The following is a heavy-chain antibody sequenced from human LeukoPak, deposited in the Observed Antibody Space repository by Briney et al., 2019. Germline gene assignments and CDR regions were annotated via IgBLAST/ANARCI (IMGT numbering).Heavy chain of an antibody. CDR2: IYTSGST. V-gene: IGHV4-4*07. D-gene: IGHD3-22*01. Sequence: SETLSLTCTVSGGSISSYYWSWIRQPAGKGLEWIGRIYTSGSTNYNPSLNSRVPMSVDTSKNQFSLKLSSVTAADTAVYYCARGAYYYDSSGYLNYFDYWGQGTLVTVSS. J-gene: IGHJ4*02. CDR3: ARGAYYYDSSGYLNYFDY. CDR1: GGSISSYY.